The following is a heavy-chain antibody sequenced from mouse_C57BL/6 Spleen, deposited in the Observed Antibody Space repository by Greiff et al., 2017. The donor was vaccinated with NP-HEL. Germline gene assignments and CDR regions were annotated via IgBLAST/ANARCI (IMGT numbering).Heavy chain of an antibody. V-gene: IGHV1-69*01. J-gene: IGHJ2*01. D-gene: IGHD1-1*01. CDR3: ARGNTTVDFDY. Sequence: QVQLKQPGAELVMPGASVKLSCKASGYTFTSYWMHWVKQRPGQGLEWIGEIDPSDSYTNYNQKFKGKSTLTVDKSSSTAYMQLSSLTSEDSAVYYCARGNTTVDFDYWGQGTTLTVSS. CDR1: GYTFTSYW. CDR2: IDPSDSYT.